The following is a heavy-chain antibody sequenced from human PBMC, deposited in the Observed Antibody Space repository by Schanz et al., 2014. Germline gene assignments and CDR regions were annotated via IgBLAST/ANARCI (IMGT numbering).Heavy chain of an antibody. D-gene: IGHD4-4*01. CDR2: INPLSGAT. Sequence: QVRLVQSGAEAREPGASVKVSCKATGYMFDTYGFAWVRQAPGQGFEWMGWINPLSGATDYAPTFQGRVSMTRDTSISTAYMEVTRLVSSDTAVYYCARRGPNCSNNACYHGWFDPWGQGTLVTVSS. CDR1: GYMFDTYG. CDR3: ARRGPNCSNNACYHGWFDP. J-gene: IGHJ5*02. V-gene: IGHV1-2*02.